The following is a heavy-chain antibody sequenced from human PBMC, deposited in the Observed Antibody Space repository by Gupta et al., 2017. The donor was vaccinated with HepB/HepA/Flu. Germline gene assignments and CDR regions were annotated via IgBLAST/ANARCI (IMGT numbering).Heavy chain of an antibody. Sequence: QVLLTQSGAEVKSPGASVEVSGEESKYNYADYNIHWVRRAPGQVIEWMGWISPHSGDSMYAQKCQGQIALTRDTSTTIAYMDLTRLTSDDTAVYYCARGDGPQFGYSYGLGVWGQGTSVTVSS. V-gene: IGHV1-2*02. CDR3: ARGDGPQFGYSYGLGV. CDR2: ISPHSGDS. J-gene: IGHJ6*02. CDR1: KYNYADYN. D-gene: IGHD3-10*01.